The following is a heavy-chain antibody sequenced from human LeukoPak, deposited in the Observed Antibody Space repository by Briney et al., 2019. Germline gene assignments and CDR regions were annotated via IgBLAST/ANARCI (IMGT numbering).Heavy chain of an antibody. CDR2: IYYSGST. Sequence: PSETLSLTCTVSGGSISSYYWSWIRQPPGKGLEWIGYIYYSGSTNYNPSLKSRVTISVDTSKNQFSLKLSSVTAADTAVYYCARGVLRFLEYYFDYWGQGTLVTVSS. CDR3: ARGVLRFLEYYFDY. CDR1: GGSISSYY. V-gene: IGHV4-59*01. J-gene: IGHJ4*02. D-gene: IGHD3-3*01.